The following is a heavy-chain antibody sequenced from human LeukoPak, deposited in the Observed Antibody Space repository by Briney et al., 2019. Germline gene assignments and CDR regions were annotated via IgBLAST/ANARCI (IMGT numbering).Heavy chain of an antibody. Sequence: GGSLRLSCAASGFTLSTYSANWVRQAPGKGLEWVSLISGDGGSTYYADSVKGRFTISRDNSKNSLYLQMNSLRTEDTALYYCAKELREWELPTYYFDYWGQGTLVTVSS. J-gene: IGHJ4*02. V-gene: IGHV3-43*02. CDR3: AKELREWELPTYYFDY. CDR1: GFTLSTYS. CDR2: ISGDGGST. D-gene: IGHD1-26*01.